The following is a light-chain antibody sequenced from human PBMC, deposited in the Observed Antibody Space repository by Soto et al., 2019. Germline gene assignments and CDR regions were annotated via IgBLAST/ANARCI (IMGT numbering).Light chain of an antibody. CDR2: AAS. CDR3: LQHNSYPLT. CDR1: QDISSY. V-gene: IGKV1-9*01. J-gene: IGKJ4*01. Sequence: IQVTQSPSSLSASVGDRVPITCRASQDISSYLAWYQQKPGKAPTLLIYAASTLQSGVPSRFSGSGSGTEFTLTISSLQPEDFATYYCLQHNSYPLTFAGGTKVDIK.